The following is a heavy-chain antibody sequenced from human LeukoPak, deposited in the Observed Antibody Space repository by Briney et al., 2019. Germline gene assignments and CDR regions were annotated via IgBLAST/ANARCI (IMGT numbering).Heavy chain of an antibody. Sequence: SETLYLTCTVSGGSISSSSYYWGWIRQPPGKGLEWIGSIYTSGSTNYNPSLKSRVTMSVDTSKNQFSLKLSSVTAADTAVYYCARGGDRDYYGSGSYPYWGQGTLVTVSS. CDR2: IYTSGST. V-gene: IGHV4-39*07. CDR3: ARGGDRDYYGSGSYPY. J-gene: IGHJ4*02. CDR1: GGSISSSSYY. D-gene: IGHD3-10*01.